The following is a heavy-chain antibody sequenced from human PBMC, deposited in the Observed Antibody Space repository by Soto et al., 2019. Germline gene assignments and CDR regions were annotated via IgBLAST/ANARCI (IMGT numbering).Heavy chain of an antibody. J-gene: IGHJ4*02. D-gene: IGHD2-15*01. Sequence: QVQLQESGPGLVKPSDTLSLSCTVSGGSISSYYWNWIRQPAGKGLELIGRIYSSGATNYNPSLKSRVTMSTDTSTNHFSLRLTSVTPADTAVYYCAREHKVVNYFEFGGQGILVTVSS. CDR3: AREHKVVNYFEF. V-gene: IGHV4-4*07. CDR2: IYSSGAT. CDR1: GGSISSYY.